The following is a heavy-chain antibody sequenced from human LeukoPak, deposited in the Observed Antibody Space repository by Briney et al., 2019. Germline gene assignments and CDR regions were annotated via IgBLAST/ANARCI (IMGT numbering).Heavy chain of an antibody. CDR1: GFTVSSNY. V-gene: IGHV3-66*02. Sequence: GGSLRLSCAASGFTVSSNYMSWVRQAPGKGLEWVSVIYSGGSTYYAGSVKGRFTISRDNSKNTLYLQMNSLRAEDTAVYYCARDEAVATRGSFDYWGQGTLVTVSS. CDR3: ARDEAVATRGSFDY. D-gene: IGHD6-19*01. CDR2: IYSGGST. J-gene: IGHJ4*02.